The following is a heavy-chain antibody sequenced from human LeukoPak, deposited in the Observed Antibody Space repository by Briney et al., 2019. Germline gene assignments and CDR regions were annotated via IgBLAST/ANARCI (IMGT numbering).Heavy chain of an antibody. CDR3: AKSQGLNYDYAQHAFDI. CDR2: ISWNSGSI. J-gene: IGHJ3*02. D-gene: IGHD3-16*01. V-gene: IGHV3-9*01. CDR1: GFTFDDYA. Sequence: GGSLRLSCAASGFTFDDYAMHWVRQAPGKGLEWVSGISWNSGSIGYADSVKGRFTISRDNAKNSLYLQMNSLRAEDTALYYCAKSQGLNYDYAQHAFDIWGQGTMVTVSS.